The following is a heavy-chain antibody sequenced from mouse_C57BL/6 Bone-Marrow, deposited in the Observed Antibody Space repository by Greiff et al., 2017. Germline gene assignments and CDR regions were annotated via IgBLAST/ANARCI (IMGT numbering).Heavy chain of an antibody. V-gene: IGHV1-4*01. CDR1: GYTFTSYT. Sequence: VKVVESGAELARPGASVKMSCKASGYTFTSYTMHWVKQRPGQGLEWIGYINPSSGYTKYNQKFKDKATLTADKSSSTAYMQLSSLTSEDSAVYYCARETVVYFDYWGQGTTLTVSS. CDR2: INPSSGYT. CDR3: ARETVVYFDY. D-gene: IGHD1-1*01. J-gene: IGHJ2*01.